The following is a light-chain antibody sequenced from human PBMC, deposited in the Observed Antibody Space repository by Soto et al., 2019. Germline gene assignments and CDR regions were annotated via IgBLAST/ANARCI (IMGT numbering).Light chain of an antibody. Sequence: DIQLIQSPATLSASVGDRITITCRASENIFKFLAWYQQRSGRAPNLFIYAASDLETGVPSRFSGRGSGTEFTLTIDSLQPDDSATYYCQHYNTQSITFGGGTKVDVK. CDR2: AAS. CDR1: ENIFKF. CDR3: QHYNTQSIT. J-gene: IGKJ4*01. V-gene: IGKV1-5*01.